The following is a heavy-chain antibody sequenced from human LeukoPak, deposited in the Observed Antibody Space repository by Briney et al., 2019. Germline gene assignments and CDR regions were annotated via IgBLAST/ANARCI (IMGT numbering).Heavy chain of an antibody. J-gene: IGHJ3*02. CDR1: GFTFSSYS. V-gene: IGHV3-21*01. CDR2: ISSSSSYI. D-gene: IGHD2-2*02. CDR3: ARLLGGCSSTSCYNDPPNDAFDI. Sequence: GGSLRLSCAASGFTFSSYSMNWVRQAPGKGLEWVSSISSSSSYIYYADSVKGRFTISRDNAKNSLYLQMNSLRAEDTAVYYCARLLGGCSSTSCYNDPPNDAFDIWGQGTMVTVSS.